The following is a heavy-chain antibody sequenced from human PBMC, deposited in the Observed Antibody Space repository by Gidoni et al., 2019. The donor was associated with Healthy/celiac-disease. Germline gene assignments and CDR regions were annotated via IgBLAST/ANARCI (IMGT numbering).Heavy chain of an antibody. Sequence: QVQLQESGPGLVKPSATLSLTCTVSGGSISSYYWSWIRQPPGKGLEWIGYIYYSGSTNYNPPLKSRVTISVDTSKNQFSLKLSSVTAADTAVYYCARATLVRVLDVWGQGTTVTVSS. CDR3: ARATLVRVLDV. J-gene: IGHJ6*02. V-gene: IGHV4-59*01. CDR1: GGSISSYY. CDR2: IYYSGST. D-gene: IGHD3-10*01.